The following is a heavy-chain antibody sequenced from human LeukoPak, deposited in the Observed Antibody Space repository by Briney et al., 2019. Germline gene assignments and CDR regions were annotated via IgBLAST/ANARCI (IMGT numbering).Heavy chain of an antibody. V-gene: IGHV3-15*01. CDR1: GFTFSNAW. J-gene: IGHJ6*03. CDR2: IKSKTDGGTT. D-gene: IGHD2-2*01. CDR3: TGCSSTSCSYYYYMDV. Sequence: MSGGSLRLSCAASGFTFSNAWMSWVRQAPGKGLEWVGRIKSKTDGGTTDYAAPVKGRFTISRDDSKNTLYLQMNSLKTEDTAVYYCTGCSSTSCSYYYYMDVWGKGTTVTVSS.